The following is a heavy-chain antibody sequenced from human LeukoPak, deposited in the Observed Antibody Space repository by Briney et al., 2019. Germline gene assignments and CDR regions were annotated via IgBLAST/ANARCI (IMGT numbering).Heavy chain of an antibody. CDR2: ISTYNGNT. CDR3: ARENRLTGEDY. Sequence: ASVKVSCKASGYTFTTYGISWVRQAPGQGLEWMGWISTYNGNTNYAQKVQGRVTMTTDTSTSTAYMEVRSLRSDDTAVYYCARENRLTGEDYWGQGTLVTVSS. CDR1: GYTFTTYG. D-gene: IGHD7-27*01. V-gene: IGHV1-18*01. J-gene: IGHJ4*02.